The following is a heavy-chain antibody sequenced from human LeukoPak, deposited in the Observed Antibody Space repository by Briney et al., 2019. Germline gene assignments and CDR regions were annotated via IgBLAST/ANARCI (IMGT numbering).Heavy chain of an antibody. CDR1: GFTFSSYG. CDR2: ISYDGSDN. Sequence: GGSLRLSCAASGFTFSSYGMHWVRQAPGQGLEWVAFISYDGSDNYYADSVKGRFTISRDNSMNTLYLQMNSLGAEDTALYYCARVTGGYGNSYFDSWGQGTLVTVSS. V-gene: IGHV3-30*19. J-gene: IGHJ4*02. CDR3: ARVTGGYGNSYFDS. D-gene: IGHD4-11*01.